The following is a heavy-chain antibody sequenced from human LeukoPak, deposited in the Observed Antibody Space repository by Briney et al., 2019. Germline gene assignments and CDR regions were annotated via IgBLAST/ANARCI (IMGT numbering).Heavy chain of an antibody. Sequence: GGSLRLSCAASGFIFTDYYMSWIRQAPGKGLEWVSYITNSGTTIYYADSVKGRFTISRDNAKNSLYLQMNSLRAEDTAVYYCARDGHYDILTGYFQDWGQGTLVTVSS. CDR2: ITNSGTTI. V-gene: IGHV3-11*01. CDR3: ARDGHYDILTGYFQD. D-gene: IGHD3-9*01. J-gene: IGHJ1*01. CDR1: GFIFTDYY.